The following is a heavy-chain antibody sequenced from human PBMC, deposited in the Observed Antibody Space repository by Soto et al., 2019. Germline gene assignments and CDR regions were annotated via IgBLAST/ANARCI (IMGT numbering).Heavy chain of an antibody. Sequence: QVQLVQSGAEVKKPGSSVKVSCKASGGPFSSYPISWVRQAPGQGLEWMGGIIPIFGTANYAQKFQGRVTITADNSTGTAYMELSSLSSEDTAVYYCARGWEDSSRWDYWGQGTLVTVSS. CDR2: IIPIFGTA. D-gene: IGHD6-13*01. J-gene: IGHJ4*02. CDR3: ARGWEDSSRWDY. CDR1: GGPFSSYP. V-gene: IGHV1-69*06.